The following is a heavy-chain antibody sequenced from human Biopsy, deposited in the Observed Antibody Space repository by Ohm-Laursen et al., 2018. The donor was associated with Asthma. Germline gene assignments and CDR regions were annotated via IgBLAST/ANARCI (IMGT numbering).Heavy chain of an antibody. D-gene: IGHD4-17*01. CDR3: AKDGVTTVTTTAFDM. V-gene: IGHV3-30*18. CDR2: ISFDGSNK. J-gene: IGHJ3*02. Sequence: SLRLSCAASGFTFSNYGIHWVRQAPGKGLEWVAVISFDGSNKDFADSVKGRFTISRDNSKNTMYLEMNSLRPEDTALYYCAKDGVTTVTTTAFDMWGQGTMVTVAS. CDR1: GFTFSNYG.